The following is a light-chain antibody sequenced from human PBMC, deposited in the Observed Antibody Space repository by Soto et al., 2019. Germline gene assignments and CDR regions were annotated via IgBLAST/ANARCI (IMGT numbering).Light chain of an antibody. CDR1: QSIISTS. Sequence: EIVLTQSPGTLSLSPGERATLSCRASQSIISTSLAWYQQKPGQAPRLLIYGGSSRATGIPVRFSGSGSGTDFTLTISSLEPEDFAVYYCQQRSSWPITFGQGTRLEIK. J-gene: IGKJ5*01. CDR3: QQRSSWPIT. V-gene: IGKV3D-20*02. CDR2: GGS.